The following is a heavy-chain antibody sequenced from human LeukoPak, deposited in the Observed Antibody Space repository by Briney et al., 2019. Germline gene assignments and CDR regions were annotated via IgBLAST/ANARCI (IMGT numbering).Heavy chain of an antibody. D-gene: IGHD1-7*01. CDR3: ARLITGTTTAFDI. CDR2: VYTSGST. J-gene: IGHJ3*02. CDR1: GGSISGYY. V-gene: IGHV4-4*07. Sequence: PSETLSLTCSVSGGSISGYYWTWIRQPAGKGLEWIGRVYTSGSTHYNPSLKTRLTISVDTSKNQFFLKLSPLPAADTAVYYCARLITGTTTAFDIWGQGTMVTVSS.